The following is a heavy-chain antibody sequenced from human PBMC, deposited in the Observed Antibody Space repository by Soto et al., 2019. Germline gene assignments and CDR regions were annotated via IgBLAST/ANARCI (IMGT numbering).Heavy chain of an antibody. CDR3: ARERTSKGGMDV. Sequence: GGSLRLSCAASGFTFSNDWRNWVRQGPGKGLEWVSRIISGGTRVTYADSVKGRFTIARDNAKNTLYLEMHSLTAEDTAVYYCARERTSKGGMDVWGQGTPVTVSS. CDR1: GFTFSNDW. CDR2: IISGGTRV. J-gene: IGHJ6*02. V-gene: IGHV3-74*01.